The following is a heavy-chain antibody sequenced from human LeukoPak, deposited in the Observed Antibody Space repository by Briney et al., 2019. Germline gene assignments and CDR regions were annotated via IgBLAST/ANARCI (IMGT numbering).Heavy chain of an antibody. Sequence: SETLSLTCTVSGGSINSYYWTWIRQPPGKGLEWIGYVHYSGSTNYNPSLKSRVTLSVDTSKNQFPLKLSSVTAEDTAVYYCARRDVQRTMVGPWGQGTLVTVSS. CDR1: GGSINSYY. J-gene: IGHJ5*02. CDR2: VHYSGST. V-gene: IGHV4-59*08. CDR3: ARRDVQRTMVGP. D-gene: IGHD3-10*02.